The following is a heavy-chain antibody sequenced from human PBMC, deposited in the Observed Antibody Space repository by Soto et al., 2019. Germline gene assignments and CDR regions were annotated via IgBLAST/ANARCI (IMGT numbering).Heavy chain of an antibody. CDR2: IIPIFGTA. CDR3: ARDTYYYDSSGYYPPRGFDP. V-gene: IGHV1-69*06. J-gene: IGHJ5*02. Sequence: SVKVSCKASGGTFSSYAISWVRQAPGQGLEWMGGIIPIFGTANYAQKFQGRVTITADKSTSTAYMELSSLRSEDTAVYYCARDTYYYDSSGYYPPRGFDPWGQGTLVTSPQ. D-gene: IGHD3-22*01. CDR1: GGTFSSYA.